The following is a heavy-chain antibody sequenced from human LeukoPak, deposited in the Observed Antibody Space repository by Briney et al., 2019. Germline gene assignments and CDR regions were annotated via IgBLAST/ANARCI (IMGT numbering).Heavy chain of an antibody. CDR1: GGSISSSSYY. CDR2: IYYSGST. J-gene: IGHJ4*02. D-gene: IGHD2-2*01. V-gene: IGHV4-39*01. Sequence: SETLSLTCTVSGGSISSSSYYWGWIRQPPGKGLEWIGSIYYSGSTYYNPSLKSRVTISVDTSKNQFSLKLSSVTAADTAVYYCARRQGRTHLDYWGQGTLVTVSS. CDR3: ARRQGRTHLDY.